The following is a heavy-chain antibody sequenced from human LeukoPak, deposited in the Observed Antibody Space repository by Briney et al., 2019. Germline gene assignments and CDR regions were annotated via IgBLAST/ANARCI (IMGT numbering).Heavy chain of an antibody. V-gene: IGHV2-5*02. D-gene: IGHD2-2*02. Sequence: FGPTLVKPTQTLTLTCTFSGFSLNTNGVGVGWIRQPPGKALEWLALIYWDADKRYSPSLKSRLTVTKDTSKNQVVLTMTNMDLVDTATYYCARVGFCSSTSCYSGAYYFDYWSQGTLVTVSS. CDR2: IYWDADK. CDR3: ARVGFCSSTSCYSGAYYFDY. CDR1: GFSLNTNGVG. J-gene: IGHJ4*02.